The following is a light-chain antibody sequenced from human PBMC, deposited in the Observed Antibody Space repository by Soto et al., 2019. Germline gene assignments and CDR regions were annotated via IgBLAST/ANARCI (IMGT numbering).Light chain of an antibody. J-gene: IGKJ4*01. CDR1: QTVSRY. CDR2: YAS. CDR3: QPRSTLPILT. V-gene: IGKV3-11*01. Sequence: VLTQSPATLSLSPGERATLSCRASQTVSRYLAWYQQKPGQAPRLLIYYASHRATGIPARFSGSGSGTDYTLTISSLEPEDFGVYYCQPRSTLPILTFGGGNKVEI.